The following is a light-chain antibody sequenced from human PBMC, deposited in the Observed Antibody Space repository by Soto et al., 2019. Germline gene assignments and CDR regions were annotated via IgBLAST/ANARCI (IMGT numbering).Light chain of an antibody. CDR3: QQYGSSPWYT. J-gene: IGKJ2*01. CDR2: AAS. Sequence: EIVLTQSPGTLSLSPGERATLSCRASQSVTSGYLAWYQQKPGQAPRLLIYAASSRATGIPDRISGSGSGTDFTLTISRLEPEDFAVYYCQQYGSSPWYTFGQGTKVEIK. V-gene: IGKV3-20*01. CDR1: QSVTSGY.